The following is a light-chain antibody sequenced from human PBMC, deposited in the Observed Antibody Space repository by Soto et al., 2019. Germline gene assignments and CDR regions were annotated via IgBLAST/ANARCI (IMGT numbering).Light chain of an antibody. CDR3: QKYDNAPLT. J-gene: IGKJ4*01. CDR2: AAS. CDR1: QGISTY. Sequence: DIQMTQSPSSLSASVGDRVTMTYRASQGISTYLAWYQQKPGKVPKLLISAASTLQSGVPSRFSGSASGTDFTLTISSLQPEDVATYYCQKYDNAPLTFGGGTKVEIK. V-gene: IGKV1-27*01.